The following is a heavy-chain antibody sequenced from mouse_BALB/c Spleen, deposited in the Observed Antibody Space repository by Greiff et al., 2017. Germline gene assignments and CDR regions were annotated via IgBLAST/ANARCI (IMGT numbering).Heavy chain of an antibody. CDR1: GYTFTSYW. CDR3: ARRQVYDGYSMDY. D-gene: IGHD2-3*01. J-gene: IGHJ4*01. V-gene: IGHV1-7*01. Sequence: QVHVKQSGAELAKPGASVKMSCKASGYTFTSYWMHWVKQRPGQGLEWIGYINPSTGYTEYNQKFKDKATLTADKSSSTAYMQLSSLTSEDSAVYYCARRQVYDGYSMDYWGQGTSVTVSS. CDR2: INPSTGYT.